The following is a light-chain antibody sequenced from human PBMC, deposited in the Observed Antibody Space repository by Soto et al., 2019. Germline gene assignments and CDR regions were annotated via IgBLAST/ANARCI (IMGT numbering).Light chain of an antibody. CDR1: QSVNSNH. J-gene: IGKJ2*01. V-gene: IGKV3-20*01. CDR3: QHYGSSMYT. CDR2: GAS. Sequence: EIVLTQSPGTLSLSPGERATLSCRASQSVNSNHLAWYQQKHGQAPRLLIYGASTRATGIPDRFSGSGSGTDFTLTITGLEPEDFAVYFCQHYGSSMYTFGQGTKLEIK.